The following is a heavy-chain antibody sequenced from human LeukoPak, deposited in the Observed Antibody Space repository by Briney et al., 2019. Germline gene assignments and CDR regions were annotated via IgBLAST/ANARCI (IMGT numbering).Heavy chain of an antibody. Sequence: GGSLRLSCAASGFTFSSYAMGWVRQAPGKGLEWVSAISGSGGSTYYAGSVKGRFTISRDNSKNTLYLQMNSLRAEDTAVYYCAKVEMVITTRYFQHWGQGTLVTVSS. CDR2: ISGSGGST. CDR3: AKVEMVITTRYFQH. J-gene: IGHJ1*01. D-gene: IGHD3-22*01. V-gene: IGHV3-23*01. CDR1: GFTFSSYA.